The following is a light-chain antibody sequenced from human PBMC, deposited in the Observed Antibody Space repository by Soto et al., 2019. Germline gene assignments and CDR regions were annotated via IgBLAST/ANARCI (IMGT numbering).Light chain of an antibody. V-gene: IGLV2-14*01. CDR1: SSDVGGSNF. CDR3: CSYTSSSTAV. CDR2: DVT. Sequence: QSALTQPASVSGSPGQSITISCTGTSSDVGGSNFVSWYQQHPDKAPKLMIYDVTYRPSGVSNRFSGSKSGNTASLTISGLQDEDEGYYYCCSYTSSSTAVFGSGTKLTVL. J-gene: IGLJ1*01.